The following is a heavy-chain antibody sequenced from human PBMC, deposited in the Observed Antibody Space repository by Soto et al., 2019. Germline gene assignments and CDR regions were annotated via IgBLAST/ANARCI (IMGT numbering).Heavy chain of an antibody. Sequence: QVELVQSGAEVKKPGASVKVSCKVSGYTLTELSMHWVRQAPGKGLEWMGVFDAEDGAASYAQNFQGRVTKTVDTSTCTAYMEVTSLRSEDTAVYYCATDLFPDYADAWGTFRPADYWGQGTQVTGSS. V-gene: IGHV1-24*01. CDR3: ATDLFPDYADAWGTFRPADY. CDR1: GYTLTELS. J-gene: IGHJ4*02. D-gene: IGHD3-16*02. CDR2: FDAEDGAA.